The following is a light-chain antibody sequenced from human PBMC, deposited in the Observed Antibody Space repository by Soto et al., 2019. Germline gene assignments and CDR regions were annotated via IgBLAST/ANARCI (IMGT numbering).Light chain of an antibody. Sequence: DLQLTQSPSFLSASVGDRVTITCRASQGISSYLAWYQQKPGKAPNLLIYAASTLQSGVPSRFSGSGSGTEFTLTISSLQPEDFATVYCQHFNGYPLTFGGGTKVEIK. CDR3: QHFNGYPLT. J-gene: IGKJ4*01. V-gene: IGKV1-9*01. CDR2: AAS. CDR1: QGISSY.